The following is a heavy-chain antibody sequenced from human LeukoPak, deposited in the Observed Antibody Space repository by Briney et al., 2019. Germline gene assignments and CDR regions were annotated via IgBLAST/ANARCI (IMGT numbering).Heavy chain of an antibody. V-gene: IGHV1-8*01. Sequence: ASVKVSCKASGYTFTCYDINLVRQATGPGLEWMGWMNPNSGNTGYAQKFPGRVTVTRNTSISTAYMELSSLRSEDTAVYDCERGGVRGVGEAHYWGQGTLVTVSS. CDR3: ERGGVRGVGEAHY. CDR1: GYTFTCYD. J-gene: IGHJ4*02. D-gene: IGHD3-10*01. CDR2: MNPNSGNT.